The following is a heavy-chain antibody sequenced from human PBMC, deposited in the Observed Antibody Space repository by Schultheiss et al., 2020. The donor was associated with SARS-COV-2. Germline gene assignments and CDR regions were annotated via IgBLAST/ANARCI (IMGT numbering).Heavy chain of an antibody. CDR3: ARRVVVAATSFFPRSYGMDV. V-gene: IGHV4-38-2*01. CDR2: AYHNGNT. J-gene: IGHJ6*02. CDR1: GYSISSGYY. D-gene: IGHD2-15*01. Sequence: SETLSLTCAVSGYSISSGYYWGWIRQPPGKGLEWIGSAYHNGNTYYNPSLKSRVTISVDTSKNQFSLKLSSVTAADTAVYYCARRVVVAATSFFPRSYGMDVWGQGTTVTVSS.